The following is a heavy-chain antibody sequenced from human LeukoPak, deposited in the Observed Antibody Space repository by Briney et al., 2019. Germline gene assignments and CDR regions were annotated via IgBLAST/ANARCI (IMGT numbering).Heavy chain of an antibody. CDR2: IHHSGIP. J-gene: IGHJ2*01. Sequence: SQTLSLTCAVFGGSFSGRYRSWVRQPPGKGLEWIGQIHHSGIPSYSSCLRSRVTMSVDTSKNQFSLQLSSLTAADTAVYYCAQHGEFYFDIWGRGTLVTVSS. V-gene: IGHV4-34*01. CDR3: AQHGEFYFDI. D-gene: IGHD4-17*01. CDR1: GGSFSGRY.